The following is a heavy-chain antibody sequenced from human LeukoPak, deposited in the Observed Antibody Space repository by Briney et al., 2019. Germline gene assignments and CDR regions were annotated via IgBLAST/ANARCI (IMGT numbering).Heavy chain of an antibody. CDR3: ATDDRGFYYYDSSAYHFDY. D-gene: IGHD3-22*01. V-gene: IGHV1-69*06. Sequence: GASVKVSCKASGGTFSSDAISWVRQAPGQGLEWMGGIIPIFDSVNYSQKFQGRLTITADKSTSTAYMELSSLRSEDTAVYYCATDDRGFYYYDSSAYHFDYWGQGTLVIVSS. CDR1: GGTFSSDA. J-gene: IGHJ4*02. CDR2: IIPIFDSV.